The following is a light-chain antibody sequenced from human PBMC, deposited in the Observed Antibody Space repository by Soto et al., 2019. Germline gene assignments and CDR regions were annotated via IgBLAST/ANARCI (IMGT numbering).Light chain of an antibody. CDR2: EVS. CDR3: CSYAFNITPLYV. J-gene: IGLJ1*01. V-gene: IGLV2-23*02. CDR1: SSDVGTYNL. Sequence: QSALTQPVSVSGSPGQSITISCTGTSSDVGTYNLVSWYQQHPGKAPKLMIYEVSKRPSGVSNRFSGSKSGNTASMTISGLQAADEADYYCCSYAFNITPLYVFGTGTKLTVL.